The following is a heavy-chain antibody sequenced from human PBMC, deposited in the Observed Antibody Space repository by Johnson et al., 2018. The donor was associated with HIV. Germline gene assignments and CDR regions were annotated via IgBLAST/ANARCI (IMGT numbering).Heavy chain of an antibody. Sequence: QVQLVESGGGVVQPGRSLRLSCAASRFTFSSYAIHWVRQAPGKGLEWVALISYDGSNKYYADSVKGRFTISRHNSKNTLYLQMNSLRAEDTAVYLCARLPGGYSRDDLDIWGQGTMVTVSS. CDR3: ARLPGGYSRDDLDI. CDR1: RFTFSSYA. V-gene: IGHV3-30*14. CDR2: ISYDGSNK. J-gene: IGHJ3*02. D-gene: IGHD5-18*01.